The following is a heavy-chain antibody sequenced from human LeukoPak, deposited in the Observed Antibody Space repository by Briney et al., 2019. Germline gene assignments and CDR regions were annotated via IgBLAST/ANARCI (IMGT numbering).Heavy chain of an antibody. CDR3: ARYNYDNSGYSFDY. D-gene: IGHD3-22*01. CDR2: IYYSGST. V-gene: IGHV4-59*01. J-gene: IGHJ4*02. CDR1: GGSISSDY. Sequence: SETLSLTCTVSGGSISSDYWSWIRQPPGKGLEWVGYIYYSGSTNYNPSLKSRVTISVDTSKNQFSLRLSSVTAADTAAYYCARYNYDNSGYSFDYWGQGTLVTVSS.